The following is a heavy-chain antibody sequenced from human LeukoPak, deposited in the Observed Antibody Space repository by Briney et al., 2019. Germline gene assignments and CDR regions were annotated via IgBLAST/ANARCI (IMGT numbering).Heavy chain of an antibody. V-gene: IGHV1-24*01. J-gene: IGHJ3*02. CDR2: FDPEDGET. Sequence: ASVKVSCKVSGYTLTELSMHWVRQAPGKGLEWMGGFDPEDGETIYAQKFQGRVTMTEDTSTDTAYMELSSLRSEDTAVYYCALSPCSGTSCYTGPDAFDIWGQETMVTVSS. D-gene: IGHD2-2*02. CDR1: GYTLTELS. CDR3: ALSPCSGTSCYTGPDAFDI.